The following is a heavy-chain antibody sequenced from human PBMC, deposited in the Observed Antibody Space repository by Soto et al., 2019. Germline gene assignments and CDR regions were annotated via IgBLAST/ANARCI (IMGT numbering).Heavy chain of an antibody. J-gene: IGHJ6*02. CDR3: ARTGGSNYGMDV. CDR2: IYYSGST. D-gene: IGHD2-15*01. Sequence: LQTIRLTCSVSWGNSSSVGYCRSWKRQHPGKGLEWIGYIYYSGSTYYNPSLKSRVTISVDTSKNQFSLKLSSVTAADTAVYCCARTGGSNYGMDVCGQGTTVTVSS. CDR1: WGNSSSVGYC. V-gene: IGHV4-31*03.